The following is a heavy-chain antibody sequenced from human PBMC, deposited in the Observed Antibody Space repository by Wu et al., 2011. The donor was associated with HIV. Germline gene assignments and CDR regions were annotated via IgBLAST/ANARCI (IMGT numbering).Heavy chain of an antibody. CDR3: ATNGRVPV. J-gene: IGHJ4*02. Sequence: KGRFTISRDNSKNTLYLQMNSLRAEDTAVYYCATNGRVPVWGQGTLVTVSS. V-gene: IGHV3-30*03.